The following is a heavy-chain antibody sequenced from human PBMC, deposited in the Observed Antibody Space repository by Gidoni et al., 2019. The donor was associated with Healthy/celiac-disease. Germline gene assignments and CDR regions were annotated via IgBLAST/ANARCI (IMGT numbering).Heavy chain of an antibody. CDR2: IYYSGST. D-gene: IGHD5-12*01. J-gene: IGHJ6*02. CDR1: GGSVSSGSYY. Sequence: QVQLQESGPGLVKPSETPSLTCTVPGGSVSSGSYYWSWIRQPPGKGLEWIGYIYYSGSTNYNPSLKSRVTISVDTSKNQFSLKLSSVTAADTAVYYCARGVNIVATIGGDYYYYGMDVWGQGTTVTVSS. CDR3: ARGVNIVATIGGDYYYYGMDV. V-gene: IGHV4-61*01.